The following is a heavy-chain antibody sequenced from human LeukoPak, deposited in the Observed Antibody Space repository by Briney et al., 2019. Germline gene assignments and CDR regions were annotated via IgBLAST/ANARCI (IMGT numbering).Heavy chain of an antibody. J-gene: IGHJ4*02. Sequence: SETLSLTCAVSGGSFSGYYWTWIRQPPGKGLEWIGEINHSGSANYNPPLKSRVTISLDTSKNQFSLKLSSVTAADTAVYYCARGQGTVTTHWGQGTLVTVSS. CDR1: GGSFSGYY. CDR3: ARGQGTVTTH. D-gene: IGHD4-17*01. V-gene: IGHV4-34*01. CDR2: INHSGSA.